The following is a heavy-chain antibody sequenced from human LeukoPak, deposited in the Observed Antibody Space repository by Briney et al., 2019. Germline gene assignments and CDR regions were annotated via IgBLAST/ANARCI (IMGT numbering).Heavy chain of an antibody. V-gene: IGHV3-30*18. J-gene: IGHJ4*02. CDR2: ISYDGSNK. D-gene: IGHD4-17*01. CDR3: AKDRTVTTWFGD. Sequence: PGGSLRLSCAASGFTFSSYGMHWVRQAPGKGLEWVAVISYDGSNKYYADSVKGRFTISRDNAKNSLYLQMNSLRAEDTAVYYCAKDRTVTTWFGDWGQGTLVTVSS. CDR1: GFTFSSYG.